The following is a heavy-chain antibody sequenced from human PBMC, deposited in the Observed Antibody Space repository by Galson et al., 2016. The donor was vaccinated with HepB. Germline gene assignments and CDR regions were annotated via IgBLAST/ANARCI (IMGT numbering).Heavy chain of an antibody. CDR2: IIWDGDST. V-gene: IGHV3-43*01. Sequence: SLRLSCAASGFPFDDFTMHWVRQAPGKTLEWVSLIIWDGDSTNYADSVKGRFAISRDNSKNSLYLEMNSLRSEDTALYYCAREIRFTGGFDYWGQGTLVTVSS. J-gene: IGHJ4*02. CDR3: AREIRFTGGFDY. CDR1: GFPFDDFT. D-gene: IGHD3-16*01.